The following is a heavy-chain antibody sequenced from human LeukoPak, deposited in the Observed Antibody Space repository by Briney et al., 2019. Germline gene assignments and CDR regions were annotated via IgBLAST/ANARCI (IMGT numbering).Heavy chain of an antibody. CDR2: ISSSGSYI. V-gene: IGHV3-21*01. CDR3: ARVLGYSYDVDGMDV. Sequence: GGSLRLSCAASGFTFRSYNMHWVRQAAGKGLEWVSSISSSGSYIYHADSVKGRFTISRDDSKNTLYLQMNSLRAEDTAVYYCARVLGYSYDVDGMDVWGQGTTVTVSS. D-gene: IGHD5-18*01. CDR1: GFTFRSYN. J-gene: IGHJ6*02.